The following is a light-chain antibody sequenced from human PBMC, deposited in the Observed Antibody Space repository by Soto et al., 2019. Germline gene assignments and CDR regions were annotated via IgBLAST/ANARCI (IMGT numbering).Light chain of an antibody. CDR2: DVS. V-gene: IGLV2-14*03. CDR1: SSDVGGYNY. CDR3: SSYTSSTTEV. J-gene: IGLJ1*01. Sequence: QSVLTQPASVSGSPGQSITISCTGTSSDVGGYNYVSWYQHHPGKAPKLMIYDVSSRPSGVSYRFSGSKSGNMASLTISGLQAEDEADYYCSSYTSSTTEVFGTGTKLTVL.